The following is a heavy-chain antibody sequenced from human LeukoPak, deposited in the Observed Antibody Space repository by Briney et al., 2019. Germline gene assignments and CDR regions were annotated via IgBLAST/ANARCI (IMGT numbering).Heavy chain of an antibody. CDR2: VYTSGST. CDR3: ARLSPTYSGWPSAVDY. Sequence: SETLSLTCTVSGGSISSYYWSWIRQPAGKGLEYIGRVYTSGSTNYNPSLKSRVTMSVDTSKNQFSLKLSSVTAADTAVYYCARLSPTYSGWPSAVDYWGQGTLVTVSS. J-gene: IGHJ4*02. CDR1: GGSISSYY. V-gene: IGHV4-4*07. D-gene: IGHD6-19*01.